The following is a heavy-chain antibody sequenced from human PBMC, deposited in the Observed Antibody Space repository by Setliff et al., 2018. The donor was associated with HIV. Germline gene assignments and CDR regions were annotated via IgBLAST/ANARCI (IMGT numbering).Heavy chain of an antibody. CDR3: ARTQQTYYYDSSGYYFDY. J-gene: IGHJ4*02. CDR1: GGSISTYY. Sequence: SETLSLTCTVSGGSISTYYWSWIRQPPGKGLEWIGYIYYSGSTYYNPSLMSRLTISVDTSKNQFSLKLSSVTAADTAVYYCARTQQTYYYDSSGYYFDYWGQGTLVTVSS. V-gene: IGHV4-59*08. CDR2: IYYSGST. D-gene: IGHD3-22*01.